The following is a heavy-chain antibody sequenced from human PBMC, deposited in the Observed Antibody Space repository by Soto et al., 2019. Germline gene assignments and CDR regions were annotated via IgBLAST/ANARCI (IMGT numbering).Heavy chain of an antibody. D-gene: IGHD3-9*01. J-gene: IGHJ4*02. CDR2: IDWDDVK. CDR3: AHKGPEDWPLDY. Sequence: SGPTLVNPTQTLTLTCTFSGFSLSTSGMCVSWIRQPPGKALEWLALIDWDDVKYYSTSLKTRLTITKDTSKNQVVLTMTNMDPMDTGTYYCAHKGPEDWPLDYWGQGTLVTV. CDR1: GFSLSTSGMC. V-gene: IGHV2-70*12.